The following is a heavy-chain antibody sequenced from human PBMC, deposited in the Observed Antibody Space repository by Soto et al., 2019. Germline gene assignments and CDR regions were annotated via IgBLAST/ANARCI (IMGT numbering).Heavy chain of an antibody. V-gene: IGHV4-34*01. D-gene: IGHD3-10*01. CDR2: INHSGFT. CDR1: GGSFSGYH. Sequence: SSETLSLTCAVYGGSFSGYHWSWIRQPPGKGLEWIGEINHSGFTNYNPSLKSRVTMSVDTSKNQYSLKLSSVTAADTAVYYCAREVGITMVRGVISWGQGTLVTVSS. J-gene: IGHJ4*02. CDR3: AREVGITMVRGVIS.